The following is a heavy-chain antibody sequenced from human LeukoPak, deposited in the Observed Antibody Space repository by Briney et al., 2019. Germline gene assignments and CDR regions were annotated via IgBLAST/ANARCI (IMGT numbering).Heavy chain of an antibody. CDR2: IIPIFCTA. Sequence: GASVKVSCKASGGAFSSFAINWVRQAPGEGLEWMGGIIPIFCTANYAQKFQDRVTITSDESTTTAYMEMRSLRSGETAVSYCARVASNFVWGKGPAITVSS. CDR3: ARVASNFV. V-gene: IGHV1-69*13. CDR1: GGAFSSFA. D-gene: IGHD4-11*01. J-gene: IGHJ6*04.